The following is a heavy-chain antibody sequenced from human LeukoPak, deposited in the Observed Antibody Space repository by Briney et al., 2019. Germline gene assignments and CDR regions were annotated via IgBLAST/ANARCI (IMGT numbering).Heavy chain of an antibody. CDR3: AKERQRGTSYGAGPFDY. CDR2: MSYDESFD. CDR1: GFNFRDYG. J-gene: IGHJ4*02. D-gene: IGHD1-7*01. V-gene: IGHV3-30*18. Sequence: GGSLRVSCAASGFNFRDYGIHCVRQAPGKGLEWVAAMSYDESFDYYGESEKGRFIISRDNSMNTVYLQMNSLRAADTAVYFCAKERQRGTSYGAGPFDYWGQGILVTVSS.